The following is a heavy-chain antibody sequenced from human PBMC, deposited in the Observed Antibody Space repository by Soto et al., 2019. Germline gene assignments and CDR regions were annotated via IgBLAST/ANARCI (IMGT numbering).Heavy chain of an antibody. V-gene: IGHV3-30*18. Sequence: GGSLRLSCAASGFPLSSYGMHWVRQAPDKGLEWVALISYDGSNKYYADSVKGRFTISRDNSKNTLYLQMNSLRPEDTGVYYCAKDGEDSSSSYYYSYMDVWGKGTTVTVSS. J-gene: IGHJ6*03. CDR2: ISYDGSNK. CDR3: AKDGEDSSSSYYYSYMDV. D-gene: IGHD6-6*01. CDR1: GFPLSSYG.